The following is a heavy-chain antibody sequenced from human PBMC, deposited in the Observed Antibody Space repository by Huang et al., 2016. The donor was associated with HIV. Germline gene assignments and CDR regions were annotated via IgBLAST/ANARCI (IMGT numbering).Heavy chain of an antibody. CDR2: VSGGGTA. D-gene: IGHD3-10*01. V-gene: IGHV4-59*11. Sequence: QVQLRESGPGLVKASETLSLDCSVSGGFINDHLWSWIRHSPGGGLQWIGSVSGGGTAKYDPLFGTRVKMSVDMSQKSISMSMTSVTAADTAVYYCARDIAVNSRSGSYYGGIFYLWGQGTRVTVSS. J-gene: IGHJ3*01. CDR3: ARDIAVNSRSGSYYGGIFYL. CDR1: GGFINDHL.